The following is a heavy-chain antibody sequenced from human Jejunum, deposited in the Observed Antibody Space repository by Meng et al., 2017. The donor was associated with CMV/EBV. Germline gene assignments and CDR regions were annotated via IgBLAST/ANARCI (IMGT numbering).Heavy chain of an antibody. CDR2: ISGPGNTI. Sequence: SCAASGFTFSSCAMSWVRQAPGKGLEWVSYISGPGNTIYYADSVRGRFTISRDNANNSLSLQMSGLRAEDTAVYYCVRLQWAAFDYFGQGTLVTVSS. CDR1: GFTFSSCA. J-gene: IGHJ4*02. D-gene: IGHD6-19*01. CDR3: VRLQWAAFDY. V-gene: IGHV3-48*04.